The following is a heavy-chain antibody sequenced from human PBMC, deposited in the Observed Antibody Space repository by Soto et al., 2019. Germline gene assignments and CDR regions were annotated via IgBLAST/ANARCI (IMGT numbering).Heavy chain of an antibody. CDR1: GYIFTNYY. CDR3: ARDFGSYWFDY. J-gene: IGHJ4*02. D-gene: IGHD3-10*01. Sequence: QVPLVQSGAEVKKPGASVKVSCKASGYIFTNYYIHWVRQAPGQGLEWMGWINPNSGVTRYVQTFQGRVTMTRDTSITTAYMELSSLRYDDTAVYFCARDFGSYWFDYWGQGTLVSVSS. CDR2: INPNSGVT. V-gene: IGHV1-2*02.